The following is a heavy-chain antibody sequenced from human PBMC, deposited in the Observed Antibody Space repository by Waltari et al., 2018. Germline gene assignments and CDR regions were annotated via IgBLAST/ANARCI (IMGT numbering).Heavy chain of an antibody. CDR2: ISYGGIIK. V-gene: IGHV3-30*18. D-gene: IGHD2-21*01. J-gene: IGHJ5*01. Sequence: QVQLVESGGGVVQSGGSLRLACASPGFVLGRDGFHWVRQTPARGLEWVALISYGGIIKEYADSVRGRFSISRDDSGRILYLQMDSLRVEDTAVYYCAKEAYFANNNYHDSWGQGTRVTVTS. CDR3: AKEAYFANNNYHDS. CDR1: GFVLGRDG.